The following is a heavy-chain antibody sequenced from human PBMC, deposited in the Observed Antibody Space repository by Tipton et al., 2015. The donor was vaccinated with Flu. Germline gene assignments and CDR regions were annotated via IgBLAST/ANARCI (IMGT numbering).Heavy chain of an antibody. CDR2: IFHSGNA. V-gene: IGHV4-38-2*02. D-gene: IGHD4-11*01. Sequence: TLSLTCTVSGNSIRGANYYWGWIRQPPGKGLEWIGNIFHSGNAYHNPSLKSRVTISVDTSKSQFSLILTSVTAADTAVYYCARRDYRNYVSEPINWVAPWGQGTFCTVSS. CDR1: GNSIRGANYY. CDR3: ARRDYRNYVSEPINWVAP. J-gene: IGHJ5*02.